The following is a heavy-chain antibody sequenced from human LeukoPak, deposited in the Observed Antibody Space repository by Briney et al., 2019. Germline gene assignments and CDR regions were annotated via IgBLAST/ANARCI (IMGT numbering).Heavy chain of an antibody. J-gene: IGHJ6*02. CDR2: IYSGGST. CDR3: AKNGGPHGMDV. Sequence: GGSLRLSCAASGFTVSSNYMSWVRQAPGKGLEWVSVIYSGGSTYYADSVKGRFTISRDNAKNSLHLQMNSLRVEDTAVYYCAKNGGPHGMDVWGQGATVTVSS. V-gene: IGHV3-66*01. CDR1: GFTVSSNY. D-gene: IGHD3-16*01.